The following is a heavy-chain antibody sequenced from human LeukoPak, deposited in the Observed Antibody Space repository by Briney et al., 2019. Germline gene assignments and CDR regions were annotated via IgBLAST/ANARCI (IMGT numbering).Heavy chain of an antibody. Sequence: SETLSLTCTVSGGSISSYYWSWIRQPPGKGLEWIGYIYYTGSTNYNPSLKSRVTISVDTSKNQFSLKLSSLTAADTAVYYCARTGPRQLIDYWGQGTPVTVSS. CDR1: GGSISSYY. J-gene: IGHJ4*02. V-gene: IGHV4-59*01. D-gene: IGHD6-19*01. CDR3: ARTGPRQLIDY. CDR2: IYYTGST.